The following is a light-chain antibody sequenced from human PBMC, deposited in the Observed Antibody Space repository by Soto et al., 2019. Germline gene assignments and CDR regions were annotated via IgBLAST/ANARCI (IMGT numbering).Light chain of an antibody. CDR2: DAS. V-gene: IGKV1-17*01. CDR3: IHYNSFPRT. Sequence: DIQMTHSPSSLSASVGDRVTITCRASQDIRNHLGWYQKKSGKAPKRLIYDASNLQSGVPSRFSGSGSGTEFTLTISSLQPEDFATYYCIHYNSFPRTFGQGTKVEVK. CDR1: QDIRNH. J-gene: IGKJ1*01.